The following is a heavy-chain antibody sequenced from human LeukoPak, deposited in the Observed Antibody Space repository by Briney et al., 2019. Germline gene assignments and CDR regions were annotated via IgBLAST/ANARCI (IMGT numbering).Heavy chain of an antibody. J-gene: IGHJ6*04. D-gene: IGHD5-18*01. CDR1: GGTFSSYA. CDR2: IIPIFGTA. Sequence: SVKVSCKASGGTFSSYAISWVRQAPGQGLEWMGGIIPIFGTANYAQKFQGRVTITTDESTSTAYMELSSLRSEDTAVYYCARDIIGGIQLWLGQGVWGKGTMVTVSS. V-gene: IGHV1-69*05. CDR3: ARDIIGGIQLWLGQGV.